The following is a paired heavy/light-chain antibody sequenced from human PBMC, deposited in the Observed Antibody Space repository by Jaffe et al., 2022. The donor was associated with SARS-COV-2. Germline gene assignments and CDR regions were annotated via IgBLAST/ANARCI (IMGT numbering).Heavy chain of an antibody. Sequence: QVQLQESGPGLVKPSETLSLTCTVPGDSVRGTGYYWSWIRLPPGKGLEWIGYIDHSWSVNYNPSLRGRATISADMSEKQFSLEVNSVTSADTAVYYCARGCCGGDYWYFDFWGRGTLVTVSS. CDR2: IDHSWSV. J-gene: IGHJ2*01. D-gene: IGHD2-21*01. V-gene: IGHV4-61*08. CDR1: GDSVRGTGYY. CDR3: ARGCCGGDYWYFDF.
Light chain of an antibody. Sequence: DIVMTQSPLSLPVTPGEPASISCRSSQSLLKSNGYNYLGWYLQKPGQPPQLLVFLASNRASGVPDRFSGSGSGTDFTLKISRVETEDVGIYYCMQALQTPWTFGHGTKVEIK. CDR3: MQALQTPWT. CDR1: QSLLKSNGYNY. J-gene: IGKJ1*01. CDR2: LAS. V-gene: IGKV2-28*01.